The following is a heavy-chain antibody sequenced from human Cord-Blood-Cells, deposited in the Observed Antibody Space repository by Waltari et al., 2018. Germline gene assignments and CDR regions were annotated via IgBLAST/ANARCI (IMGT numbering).Heavy chain of an antibody. V-gene: IGHV1-2*02. CDR1: GYTFTGYY. CDR2: INPNSGGT. CDR3: ARELDIVVVPAANWFDP. Sequence: QVQLVQSGAEVKKPGASVKVSCKASGYTFTGYYMHWVRQAPGQGLEWMGLINPNSGGTNYEQKFQGRVTMTRDTSISTAYMELSRLRSDDTAVYYCARELDIVVVPAANWFDPWGQGTLVTVSS. J-gene: IGHJ5*02. D-gene: IGHD2-2*03.